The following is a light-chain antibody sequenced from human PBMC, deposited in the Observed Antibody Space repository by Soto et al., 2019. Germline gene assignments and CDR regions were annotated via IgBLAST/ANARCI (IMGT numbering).Light chain of an antibody. CDR2: AAS. V-gene: IGKV1-39*01. J-gene: IGKJ4*01. CDR1: QIINNY. Sequence: DIQMTQSPSSLSAYVGDRVTITCRASQIINNYLNWYQQKPGKAPKLLISAASSLQSGVPPRFSVSTCSRDLARIISSLQPEDVGTYYCQQTYRAQLTVGGGAKVDIK. CDR3: QQTYRAQLT.